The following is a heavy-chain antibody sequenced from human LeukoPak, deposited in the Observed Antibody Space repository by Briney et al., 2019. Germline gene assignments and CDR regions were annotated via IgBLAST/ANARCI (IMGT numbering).Heavy chain of an antibody. CDR2: IIPILGIA. J-gene: IGHJ4*02. Sequence: SVTVSCTASEGTFSSYAISWVRQAPGQGLEWMGRIIPILGIANYAQKFQGRVTITADKSTSTAYMDLSSLTSDDTAVYYCARGSSVTAMGPFDYWGQGTLVTVSS. CDR1: EGTFSSYA. CDR3: ARGSSVTAMGPFDY. D-gene: IGHD5-18*01. V-gene: IGHV1-69*04.